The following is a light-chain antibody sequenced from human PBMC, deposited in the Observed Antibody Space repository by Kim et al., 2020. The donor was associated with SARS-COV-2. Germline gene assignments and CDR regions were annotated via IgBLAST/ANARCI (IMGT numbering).Light chain of an antibody. V-gene: IGKV3-11*01. CDR3: QQRSNWPLT. CDR1: QSFSSY. Sequence: LSPGERATLPCRASQSFSSYLAWYQQKPGQAPRLLIYDASNMATGIPARFSGSGSGTDFTLTISSLEPEDFAVYYCQQRSNWPLTFGGGTKVDIK. CDR2: DAS. J-gene: IGKJ4*01.